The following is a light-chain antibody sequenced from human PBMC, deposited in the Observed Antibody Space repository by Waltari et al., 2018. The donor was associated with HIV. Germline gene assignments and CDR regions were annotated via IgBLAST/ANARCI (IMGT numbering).Light chain of an antibody. CDR1: TSYVDTF. CDR3: CSHAGNLIFV. J-gene: IGLJ1*01. Sequence: QSALTQPHSVSGSPGQSLTISCPGTTSYVDTFVSWYQQHPGKVPKVIIYDVNKRPSGVPDRFSGSKSGNTASLTISGLQAEDESDYYCCSHAGNLIFVFGTGTKVTVL. CDR2: DVN. V-gene: IGLV2-11*01.